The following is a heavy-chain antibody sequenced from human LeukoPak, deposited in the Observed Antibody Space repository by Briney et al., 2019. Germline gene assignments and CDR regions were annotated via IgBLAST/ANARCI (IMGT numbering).Heavy chain of an antibody. V-gene: IGHV3-11*01. D-gene: IGHD6-13*01. CDR1: GFTVNSMY. J-gene: IGHJ3*02. CDR2: ISSSGSTI. Sequence: GGSLRLSCAASGFTVNSMYMSWIRQAPGKGLEWVSYISSSGSTIYYADSVKGRFTISRDNAKNSLYLQMNSLRAENTAVYYCARAMDGSSWYVGADAFDIWGQGTMVTVSS. CDR3: ARAMDGSSWYVGADAFDI.